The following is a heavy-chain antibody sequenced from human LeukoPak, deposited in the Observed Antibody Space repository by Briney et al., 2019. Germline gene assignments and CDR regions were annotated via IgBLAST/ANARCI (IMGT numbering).Heavy chain of an antibody. CDR3: AKHSSSSFYYYYYMDV. V-gene: IGHV3-23*01. Sequence: GGSLRLSCAASGFTFSSYAMNWVSQAPGKGLEWVSAISASGGSTYYADSVKGRFTISRDNSKNTLYLQMNSLRAEDTAVYYCAKHSSSSFYYYYYMDVWGKGTTVTVSS. CDR1: GFTFSSYA. CDR2: ISASGGST. J-gene: IGHJ6*03. D-gene: IGHD6-6*01.